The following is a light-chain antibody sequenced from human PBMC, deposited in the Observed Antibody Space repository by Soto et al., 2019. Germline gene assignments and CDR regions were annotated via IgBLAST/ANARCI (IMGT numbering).Light chain of an antibody. V-gene: IGKV3-20*01. Sequence: EIVLTQSPGTLSLSPGERATLSCRASQSVSSSYLAWYQQKPGQAPRLLIYGASSRATDIPDRFSGSGSGTDFTLTISRLEPEDFAVYYCHQYDSSPITFGQGTRLEIK. CDR3: HQYDSSPIT. CDR1: QSVSSSY. J-gene: IGKJ5*01. CDR2: GAS.